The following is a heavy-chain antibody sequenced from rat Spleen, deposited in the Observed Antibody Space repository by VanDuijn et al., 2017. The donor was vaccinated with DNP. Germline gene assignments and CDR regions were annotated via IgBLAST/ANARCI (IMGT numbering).Heavy chain of an antibody. V-gene: IGHV2-41*01. D-gene: IGHD1-3*01. CDR3: ASTLVNYGTYGYYAMDA. CDR2: IWNTGGT. CDR1: GFSLTGYN. J-gene: IGHJ4*01. Sequence: QVQLKESGPGLVQPSQTLSLTCTVAGFSLTGYNVHWVRQPPGKGLEWMGIIWNTGGTRYNSALKSRLTIIKDTSTSQVFLKRNSLQTEDTATYYCASTLVNYGTYGYYAMDAWGQGTSVTVAS.